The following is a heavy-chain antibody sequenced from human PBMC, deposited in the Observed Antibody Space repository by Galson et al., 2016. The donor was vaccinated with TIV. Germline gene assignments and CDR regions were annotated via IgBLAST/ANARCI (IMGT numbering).Heavy chain of an antibody. J-gene: IGHJ6*02. D-gene: IGHD2-2*02. V-gene: IGHV3-23*01. CDR1: GFRLRSYA. CDR2: ISGGGDIT. Sequence: SLRLSCAASGFRLRSYAMTWVRQAPGKGLEWVSSISGGGDITYYADSVKGRFTISRDNSKNTLYLQINSLTAVDTAVYYCAKDKKYCTVNSCYTSYHYYYSGIDAWGQGTTVTVSS. CDR3: AKDKKYCTVNSCYTSYHYYYSGIDA.